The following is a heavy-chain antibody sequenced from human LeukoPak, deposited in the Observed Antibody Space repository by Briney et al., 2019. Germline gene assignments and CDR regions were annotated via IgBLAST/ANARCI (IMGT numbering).Heavy chain of an antibody. CDR2: IVQDGRDK. CDR1: RFIFSDYW. CDR3: ARDHSEPGVFFDS. V-gene: IGHV3-7*05. J-gene: IGHJ4*02. Sequence: GGSLRLSCAASRFIFSDYWMSWVRQSPGKGLEWVASIVQDGRDKYYVDSVKGRFTISRDNSKNSLYLQMNSLRAEDTAVYFCARDHSEPGVFFDSWGQGTLVTVSS. D-gene: IGHD1-14*01.